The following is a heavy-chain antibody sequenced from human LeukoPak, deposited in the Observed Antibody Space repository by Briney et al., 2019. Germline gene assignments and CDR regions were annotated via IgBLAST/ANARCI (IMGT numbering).Heavy chain of an antibody. CDR1: GFTFSSYG. CDR3: AKAHRPYYDILTPNLLLFDY. V-gene: IGHV3-23*01. J-gene: IGHJ4*02. D-gene: IGHD3-9*01. Sequence: TGGSLRLSCAASGFTFSSYGMSWVRQAPGKGLEWVSAISGSGGSTYYADSVKGRFTISRDNSKNTLYLQMNSLRAEDTAVYYCAKAHRPYYDILTPNLLLFDYWGQGTLVTVSS. CDR2: ISGSGGST.